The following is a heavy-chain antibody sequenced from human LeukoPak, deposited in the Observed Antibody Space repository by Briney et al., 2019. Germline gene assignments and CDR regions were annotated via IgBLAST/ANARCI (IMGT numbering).Heavy chain of an antibody. CDR3: ARDRGYSYGYFDY. V-gene: IGHV1-69*05. Sequence: ASVKVSCKASGGTFSSYAISWVRQAPGQGREGMGGIVPIFGTANYAQKFQGRVTITTDESTSTAYMELSSLRSEDTAVYYCARDRGYSYGYFDYWGQGTLVTVSS. D-gene: IGHD5-18*01. CDR1: GGTFSSYA. CDR2: IVPIFGTA. J-gene: IGHJ4*02.